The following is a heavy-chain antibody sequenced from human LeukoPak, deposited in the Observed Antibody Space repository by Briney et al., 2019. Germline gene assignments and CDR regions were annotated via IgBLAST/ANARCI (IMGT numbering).Heavy chain of an antibody. D-gene: IGHD2-2*01. CDR2: IIPIFGTA. CDR1: GGTFSSYA. CDR3: ARGRTFQRVPYYYYMDV. V-gene: IGHV1-69*13. Sequence: SVKVSCKASGGTFSSYAISWVRQAPGQGLEWMGGIIPIFGTANYAQKFQGRVTITADESTSTAYMELSSLRSEDTAVYYCARGRTFQRVPYYYYMDVWGKGPRSPSP. J-gene: IGHJ6*03.